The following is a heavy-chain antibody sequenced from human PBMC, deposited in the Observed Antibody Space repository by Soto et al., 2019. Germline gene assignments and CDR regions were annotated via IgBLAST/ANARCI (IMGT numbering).Heavy chain of an antibody. J-gene: IGHJ4*02. CDR3: AKARNTEVGSSHYLDY. CDR2: ISYDGSNK. CDR1: GFTFSSYG. V-gene: IGHV3-30*18. D-gene: IGHD2-15*01. Sequence: QVQLVESGGGVVQPGRSLRLSCAASGFTFSSYGMHWVRQAPGKGLEWVAVISYDGSNKYYADSVKGRFTISRDNSKNPLELQKSRLTDEDTAVYYWAKARNTEVGSSHYLDYWGQGTLVTVSS.